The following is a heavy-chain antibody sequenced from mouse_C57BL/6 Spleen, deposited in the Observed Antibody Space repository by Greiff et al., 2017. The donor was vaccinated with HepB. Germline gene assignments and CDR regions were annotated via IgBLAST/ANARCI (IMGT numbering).Heavy chain of an antibody. Sequence: VQLQQSGAELARPGASVKLSCKASGYTFTSYGISWVKQRTGQGLEWIGEIYPRSGNTYYNEKFKGKATLTADKSSSTAYMELRSLTSEDSAVYFCAREESNWFAYWGQGTLVTVSA. CDR3: AREESNWFAY. V-gene: IGHV1-81*01. D-gene: IGHD2-5*01. J-gene: IGHJ3*01. CDR1: GYTFTSYG. CDR2: IYPRSGNT.